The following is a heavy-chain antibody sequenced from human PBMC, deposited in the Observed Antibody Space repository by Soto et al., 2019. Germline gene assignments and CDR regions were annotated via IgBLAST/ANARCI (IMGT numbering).Heavy chain of an antibody. J-gene: IGHJ5*02. CDR1: GFTFSSYW. Sequence: PGGSLRLSCAASGFTFSSYWMSWVRQAPGKGLEWVANIKQDGSEKYYVDSVKGRFTISRDNAKNSLYLQMNSLRAEDTAVYYCARGITNTRSNINWFDPWGQGTLVTVSS. CDR2: IKQDGSEK. CDR3: ARGITNTRSNINWFDP. D-gene: IGHD3-10*01. V-gene: IGHV3-7*03.